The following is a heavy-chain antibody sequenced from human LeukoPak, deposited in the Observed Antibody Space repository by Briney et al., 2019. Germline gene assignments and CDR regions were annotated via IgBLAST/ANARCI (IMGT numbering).Heavy chain of an antibody. CDR1: GYSFTSYW. V-gene: IGHV5-51*01. Sequence: GESLKISCKGSGYSFTSYWIAWVRQMPGKGLEWMGMIYPGDSDTRYSPSFQGQVTISADKSTSTASLQWSSLKASDTAMYYCARRLCSGGSCYYFDYWGQGTLVTISS. D-gene: IGHD2-15*01. CDR3: ARRLCSGGSCYYFDY. CDR2: IYPGDSDT. J-gene: IGHJ4*02.